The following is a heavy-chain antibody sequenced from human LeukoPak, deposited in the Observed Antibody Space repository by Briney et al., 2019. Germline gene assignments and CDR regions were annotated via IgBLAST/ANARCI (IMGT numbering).Heavy chain of an antibody. V-gene: IGHV1-2*02. J-gene: IGHJ4*02. CDR2: INPNDGDT. Sequence: ASVEVSCKASGYTFTDYYMHWVRQAPGQGFEWMGWINPNDGDTNYAQKFQGRVTMTRDTSISTAHMEVSRLRSDDTAVYYCARANFLYCSSSTCLFDYWGQGTLVTVSS. D-gene: IGHD2-2*01. CDR1: GYTFTDYY. CDR3: ARANFLYCSSSTCLFDY.